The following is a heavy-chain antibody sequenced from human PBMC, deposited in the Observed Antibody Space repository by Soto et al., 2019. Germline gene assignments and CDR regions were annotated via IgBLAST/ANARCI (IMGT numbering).Heavy chain of an antibody. Sequence: AAVKVSCKGSGYTFTSYGINWVRQAPGQGLEWMGWISVYTGNTNYAQNLQGRVTMTTDTSTSTAYMELRSLRSDDTAVYYCARDDFYVRSTNCVYDFDYWGQ. CDR2: ISVYTGNT. V-gene: IGHV1-18*04. J-gene: IGHJ4*02. D-gene: IGHD2-2*01. CDR1: GYTFTSYG. CDR3: ARDDFYVRSTNCVYDFDY.